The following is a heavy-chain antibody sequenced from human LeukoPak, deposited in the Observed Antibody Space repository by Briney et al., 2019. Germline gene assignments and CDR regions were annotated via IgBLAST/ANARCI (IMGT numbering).Heavy chain of an antibody. CDR3: ARKGCFDNCYLFDY. Sequence: GASVKVSCKASGYTFSTYGINWVQQAPGQGLEWMGWINTNNGNTNYAQKFQGRVTMTRDTSTSTAYMELRSLGSDDTAVYYCARKGCFDNCYLFDYWGQGTLVTVSS. CDR2: INTNNGNT. CDR1: GYTFSTYG. V-gene: IGHV1-18*01. D-gene: IGHD1-20*01. J-gene: IGHJ4*02.